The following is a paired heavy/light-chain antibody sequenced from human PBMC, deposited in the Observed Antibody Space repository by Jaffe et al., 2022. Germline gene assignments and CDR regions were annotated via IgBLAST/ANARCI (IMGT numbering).Heavy chain of an antibody. V-gene: IGHV4-38-2*01. J-gene: IGHJ4*02. CDR1: GYSISSGYY. CDR2: FYYTGST. CDR3: ARLSRNFEDY. Sequence: QVQLQESGPGLVKPSETLSLTCAVSGYSISSGYYWGWIRQPPGKGLEWIGGFYYTGSTYYNPSLKSRLTISIDRSKNQFSLKLSSVTAADTAVYYCARLSRNFEDYWGQGILVTVSS. D-gene: IGHD3-9*01.
Light chain of an antibody. CDR3: AAWDDSLGGWV. V-gene: IGLV1-47*01. J-gene: IGLJ3*02. Sequence: QSVLTQPPSASGTPGQGVTISCSGTTSNIGSNFVYWYHQLPGTAPKLLIYKNNQRPSGVPDRFSGSKSGTSASLAISGLRSEDEADYYCAAWDDSLGGWVFGGGTKLTVL. CDR2: KNN. CDR1: TSNIGSNF.